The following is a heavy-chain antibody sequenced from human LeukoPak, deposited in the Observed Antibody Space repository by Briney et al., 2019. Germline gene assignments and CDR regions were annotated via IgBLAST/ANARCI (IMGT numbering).Heavy chain of an antibody. Sequence: ASVKVSCQVSGYTLTELSMHWVRQAPGKGLEWMGGFDPEDGETIYAQKFQGRVTMTEDTSTDTAYMELSSLRSEDTAVYYCATGSYGSGSYYGYGMDVWGQGTTVTVSS. D-gene: IGHD3-10*01. CDR2: FDPEDGET. V-gene: IGHV1-24*01. J-gene: IGHJ6*02. CDR3: ATGSYGSGSYYGYGMDV. CDR1: GYTLTELS.